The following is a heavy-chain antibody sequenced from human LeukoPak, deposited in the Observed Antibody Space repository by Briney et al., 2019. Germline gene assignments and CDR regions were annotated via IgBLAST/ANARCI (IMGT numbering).Heavy chain of an antibody. CDR1: GFTFSNAW. CDR3: TTQGNYGDRFY. CDR2: IKRNIDGGTT. D-gene: IGHD4-17*01. Sequence: GGSLRLSCAASGFTFSNAWMNWVRHAPGKGLEWVGRIKRNIDGGTTDYAAPVKGRFTISRDDSKITLYLQMNSLKTEDTAVYYCTTQGNYGDRFYWGEGTLVSVSS. J-gene: IGHJ4*02. V-gene: IGHV3-15*01.